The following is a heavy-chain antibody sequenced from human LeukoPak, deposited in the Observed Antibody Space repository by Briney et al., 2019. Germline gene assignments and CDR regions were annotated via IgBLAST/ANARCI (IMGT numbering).Heavy chain of an antibody. V-gene: IGHV5-51*01. D-gene: IGHD4/OR15-4a*01. Sequence: GESLKISCQGSGYRFTSYWIGWVRQMPGRGLEWVGIIYPGDSDTRYSPSFQGQVTISADKSINTAYLQWSSLTASDTAMFFCARAGRHGATETNYFDSWGQGTLVTVSS. CDR1: GYRFTSYW. J-gene: IGHJ4*02. CDR3: ARAGRHGATETNYFDS. CDR2: IYPGDSDT.